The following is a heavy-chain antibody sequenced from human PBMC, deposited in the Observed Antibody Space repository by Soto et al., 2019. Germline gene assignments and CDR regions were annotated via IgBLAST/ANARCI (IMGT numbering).Heavy chain of an antibody. V-gene: IGHV4-34*01. CDR1: GGSFSGYY. J-gene: IGHJ4*02. D-gene: IGHD1-26*01. CDR3: ASLSRWELLGGTRAETYYFDY. CDR2: INHSGST. Sequence: SETLSLTCAVYGGSFSGYYWSWIRQPPGKGLEWIGEINHSGSTNYNPSLKSRVTISVDTSKNQFSLKLSSVTAADTAVYYCASLSRWELLGGTRAETYYFDYWGQGTLVTVSS.